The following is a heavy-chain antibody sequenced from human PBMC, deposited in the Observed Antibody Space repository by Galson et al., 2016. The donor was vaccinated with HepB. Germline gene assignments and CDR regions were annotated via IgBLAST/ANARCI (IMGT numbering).Heavy chain of an antibody. J-gene: IGHJ4*02. CDR2: IIRMFGTV. V-gene: IGHV1-69*13. CDR3: ARSQIVATFTGFAY. Sequence: SVKVSCKASGGIFSSYAMSWVRQAPGHGLEWMGGIIRMFGTVNYARKFQGRVTISADDSASTVYMELSGLRSDDTAVYYCARSQIVATFTGFAYWGQGTPVTVSS. CDR1: GGIFSSYA. D-gene: IGHD5-12*01.